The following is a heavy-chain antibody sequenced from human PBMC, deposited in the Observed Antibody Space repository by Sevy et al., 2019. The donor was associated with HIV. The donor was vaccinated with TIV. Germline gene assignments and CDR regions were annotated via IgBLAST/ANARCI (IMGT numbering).Heavy chain of an antibody. J-gene: IGHJ3*02. V-gene: IGHV3-7*01. CDR1: GFSFSRYW. CDR3: ASKGGSRPNYAFDT. D-gene: IGHD3-10*01. Sequence: GGSLRLSCAASGFSFSRYWMSWVRQTPEKGLEWVANIKQDGSEKNYVDSVKGRFTISRDNAKNSLYLQMNSLGAEETVVYYCASKGGSRPNYAFDTWGQGTMVTVSS. CDR2: IKQDGSEK.